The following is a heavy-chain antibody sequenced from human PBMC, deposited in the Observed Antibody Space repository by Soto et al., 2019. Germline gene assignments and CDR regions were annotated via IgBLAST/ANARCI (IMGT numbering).Heavy chain of an antibody. V-gene: IGHV3-33*01. Sequence: QVQLVESGGGVVQPGRSLRLSCAASGFTFSSYGMHWVRQAPGKGLEWVAVIWYDGSNKYYADSVKGRFTISRDNSKNTLYLQMNSLRAEDTAVYYCARAYSSSWTVDYWGQGTLVTVSS. J-gene: IGHJ4*02. D-gene: IGHD6-13*01. CDR3: ARAYSSSWTVDY. CDR2: IWYDGSNK. CDR1: GFTFSSYG.